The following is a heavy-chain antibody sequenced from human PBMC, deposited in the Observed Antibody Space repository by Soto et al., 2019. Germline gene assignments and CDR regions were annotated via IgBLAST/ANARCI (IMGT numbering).Heavy chain of an antibody. J-gene: IGHJ4*02. D-gene: IGHD3-22*01. Sequence: TLSLTFTVSGGSISTYYWGWIRQPPGKRLEWIGYIYYSGSTNYNPSLKSRVTISVDTSKNQFSLQLSSVTAADTAVYYCVRGFYDSRGYSAPCDSCGQGTLVTYPQ. CDR2: IYYSGST. CDR3: VRGFYDSRGYSAPCDS. CDR1: GGSISTYY. V-gene: IGHV4-59*01.